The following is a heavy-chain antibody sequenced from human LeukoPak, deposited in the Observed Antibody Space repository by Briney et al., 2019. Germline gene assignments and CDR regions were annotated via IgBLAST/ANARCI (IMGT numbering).Heavy chain of an antibody. J-gene: IGHJ4*02. CDR2: ISNDGNNK. CDR3: LRDVIR. CDR1: GFTFRTYA. Sequence: PGRSLRLSCAASGFTFRTYAMYWVRQAPGKGLNWVAFISNDGNNKYYADSVKGRFTISRDNSKNTLYLQMDSLRVEDTAVYYCLRDVIRRGQGIAVTVSS. V-gene: IGHV3-30*03.